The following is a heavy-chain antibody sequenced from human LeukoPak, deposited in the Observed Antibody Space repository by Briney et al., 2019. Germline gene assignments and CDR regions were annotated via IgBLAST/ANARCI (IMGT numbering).Heavy chain of an antibody. CDR1: GYDFTSVG. CDR3: ARAGSGSGWYFDY. V-gene: IGHV1-18*01. Sequence: ASVKVSCKASGYDFTSVGITWVRQAPGQGLEWMGWISPYNGNTRYVQRLQGRVTMTTDTSTSTAYMELRSLRFDDTAVYYCARAGSGSGWYFDYWGQGTLVTVSS. D-gene: IGHD6-19*01. J-gene: IGHJ4*02. CDR2: ISPYNGNT.